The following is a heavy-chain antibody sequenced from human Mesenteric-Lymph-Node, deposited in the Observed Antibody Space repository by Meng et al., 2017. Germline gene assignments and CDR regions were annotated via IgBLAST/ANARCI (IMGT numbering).Heavy chain of an antibody. CDR1: GFTFSSYG. J-gene: IGHJ4*02. Sequence: GESLKISCAASGFTFSSYGMHWVRQAPGKGLEWVANIKQDGSEKYYVDSVKGRFTISRDNAKNSLYLQMNSLRAEDTAVYYCARVRRQIDYWGQGTLVTVSS. CDR3: ARVRRQIDY. CDR2: IKQDGSEK. V-gene: IGHV3-7*01.